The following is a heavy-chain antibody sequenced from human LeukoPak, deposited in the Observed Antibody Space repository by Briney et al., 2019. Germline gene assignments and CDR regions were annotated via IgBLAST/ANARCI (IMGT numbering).Heavy chain of an antibody. V-gene: IGHV4-39*07. CDR1: GGSISSSSYY. D-gene: IGHD3-10*01. Sequence: SETLSLTCTVSGGSISSSSYYWGWIRQPPGKGLEWIGSIYYSGSTYYNPSLKSRVTISVDTSKNQFSLKLSSVTAADTAVYYCARVYYYGSGSFNFDYWGQGTLVTVSS. CDR3: ARVYYYGSGSFNFDY. J-gene: IGHJ4*02. CDR2: IYYSGST.